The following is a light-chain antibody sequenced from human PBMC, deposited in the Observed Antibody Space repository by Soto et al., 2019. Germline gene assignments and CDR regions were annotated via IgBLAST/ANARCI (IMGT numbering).Light chain of an antibody. V-gene: IGLV2-14*03. CDR2: DVS. CDR1: SSDVGGYDY. CDR3: TSYKSRTLYV. Sequence: QSVLTQPASVSGSPGQSITISCTGTSSDVGGYDYVSWYQHHPGKAPKLMIYDVSNRPSGVSNRFSGSKSGNTASLTISGLQADVDVDSSSTSYKSRTLYVFGTGTNVPVL. J-gene: IGLJ1*01.